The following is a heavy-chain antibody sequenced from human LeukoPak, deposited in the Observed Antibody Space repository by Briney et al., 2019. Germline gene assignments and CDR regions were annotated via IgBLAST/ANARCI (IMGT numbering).Heavy chain of an antibody. CDR3: ARHSSGWYPLNWFDP. J-gene: IGHJ5*02. V-gene: IGHV3-20*04. CDR2: INWNGGST. CDR1: GFTFDDYG. Sequence: GGSLRLSCAASGFTFDDYGMSWVRQAPGKGLEWVSGINWNGGSTGYADSVKGRFTISRDNAKNSLYLQMNSLRAEDTALYYCARHSSGWYPLNWFDPWGQGTLVSVSS. D-gene: IGHD6-19*01.